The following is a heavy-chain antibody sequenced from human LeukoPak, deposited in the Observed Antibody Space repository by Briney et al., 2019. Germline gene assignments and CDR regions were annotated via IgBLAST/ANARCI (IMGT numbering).Heavy chain of an antibody. CDR3: ARDQGYSYGYPTFDY. J-gene: IGHJ4*02. CDR1: GFTVSSNY. CDR2: IYSDGST. D-gene: IGHD5-18*01. V-gene: IGHV3-53*04. Sequence: GGSLRLSCAASGFTVSSNYMSWVSQAPGKGLEWVSVIYSDGSTYYADSVKGRFTISRHNSKNTLYLQMNSLRATDTAVYYCARDQGYSYGYPTFDYWGQGTLVTVSS.